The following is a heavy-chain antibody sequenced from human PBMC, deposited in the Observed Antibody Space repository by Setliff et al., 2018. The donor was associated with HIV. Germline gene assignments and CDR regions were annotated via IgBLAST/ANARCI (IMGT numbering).Heavy chain of an antibody. J-gene: IGHJ3*02. Sequence: GGSLRLSCAASGFTFSSHWMSWVRQAPGKGLEWVANIKQDESEMQYVDSVKGRFTISRDNAKNSLYLQMNSLRAEDTAVYYCARNTDVDSVYRPFHIWGQGTMVTVSS. V-gene: IGHV3-7*03. CDR2: IKQDESEM. CDR1: GFTFSSHW. CDR3: ARNTDVDSVYRPFHI. D-gene: IGHD1-26*01.